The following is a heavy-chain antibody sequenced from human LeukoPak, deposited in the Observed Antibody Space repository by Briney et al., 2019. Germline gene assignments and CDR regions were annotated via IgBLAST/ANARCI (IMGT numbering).Heavy chain of an antibody. CDR3: ARDHEWAFDV. J-gene: IGHJ3*01. D-gene: IGHD2-8*01. V-gene: IGHV3-48*01. CDR2: ISRDSGVT. Sequence: GGSLRLSCAASGFTFSSFSMNWVRQAPGKGLEWVSYISRDSGVTYYADSVRGRFTISRDNAQNSLSLQMSSLRPEDTAIYYCARDHEWAFDVWGQGTMVTVSS. CDR1: GFTFSSFS.